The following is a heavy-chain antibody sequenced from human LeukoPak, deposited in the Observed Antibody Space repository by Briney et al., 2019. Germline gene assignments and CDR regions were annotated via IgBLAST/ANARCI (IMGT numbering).Heavy chain of an antibody. D-gene: IGHD4-11*01. Sequence: GGSLRLSCAASGFTSSSYWMSWVRQAPGKGLEWVSAISGSGGSTYYADSVKGRFTISRDNSKNTLYLQMNSLRAEDTAVYYCAKMTTVTTDYWGQGTLVTVSS. J-gene: IGHJ4*02. V-gene: IGHV3-23*01. CDR3: AKMTTVTTDY. CDR1: GFTSSSYW. CDR2: ISGSGGST.